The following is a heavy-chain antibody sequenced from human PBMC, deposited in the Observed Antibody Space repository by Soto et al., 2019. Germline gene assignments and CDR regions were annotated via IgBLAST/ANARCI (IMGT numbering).Heavy chain of an antibody. CDR3: ASALYCSGGSCSFDP. CDR1: GGSVSSGNYY. V-gene: IGHV4-61*01. D-gene: IGHD2-15*01. CDR2: IYYTGST. J-gene: IGHJ5*02. Sequence: SETLSLTCTVSGGSVSSGNYYWSWIRQPPGKGLEWIGFIYYTGSTSYNPSLKSRVTISIDTSKNQFSLKLTSVTAADTAVYYCASALYCSGGSCSFDPWGQGTLVTVSS.